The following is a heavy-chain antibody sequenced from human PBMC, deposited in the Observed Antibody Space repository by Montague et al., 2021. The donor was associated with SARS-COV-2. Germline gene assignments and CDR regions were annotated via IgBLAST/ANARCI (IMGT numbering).Heavy chain of an antibody. Sequence: SETLSLTCTVSGGSISSDCWTWIRQPPGKGLEWIGFVYYRGNTXXXPSXGGRVTISVDTSGNHFSLTLSSVTAADTAIYYCARHYDHSSRVDSWGQGTLVTVSS. V-gene: IGHV4-59*08. J-gene: IGHJ4*02. CDR1: GGSISSDC. CDR3: ARHYDHSSRVDS. D-gene: IGHD3-16*01. CDR2: VYYRGNT.